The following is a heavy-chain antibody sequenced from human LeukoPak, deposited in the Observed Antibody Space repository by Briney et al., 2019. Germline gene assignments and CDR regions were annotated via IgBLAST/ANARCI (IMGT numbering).Heavy chain of an antibody. J-gene: IGHJ4*02. Sequence: GSLRLSCAASGFNVSSNYMTWIRQAPGKGLEWVSLIYGADAAYYAESVRGRFMISRDNLKNTLFLQMNSLRVEDTAVYYCVTSTGQQFIPYDYWGQGTHVTVSS. CDR1: GFNVSSNY. D-gene: IGHD6-13*01. V-gene: IGHV3-66*02. CDR3: VTSTGQQFIPYDY. CDR2: IYGADAA.